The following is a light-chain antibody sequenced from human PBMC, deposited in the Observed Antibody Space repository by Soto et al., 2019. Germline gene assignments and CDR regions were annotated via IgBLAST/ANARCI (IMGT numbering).Light chain of an antibody. V-gene: IGKV3-11*01. Sequence: EIVLTQSRAALSLSPGERATLSCRASQSVSSYLAWYQQKPGQAPRLLIYDASNRATGIPARFSGSGSGTDFTLTINSLEPEDPAVYYCQQRSNWPSITFGQGTRLEIK. J-gene: IGKJ5*01. CDR1: QSVSSY. CDR3: QQRSNWPSIT. CDR2: DAS.